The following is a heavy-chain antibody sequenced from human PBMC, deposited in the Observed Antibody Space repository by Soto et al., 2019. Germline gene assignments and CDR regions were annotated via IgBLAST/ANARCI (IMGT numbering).Heavy chain of an antibody. CDR2: IGTAGDT. Sequence: GGSLRLSCAASGFTFSSYDMHWVRQATGKGLEWVSAIGTAGDTYYPGSVKGRFTISRENAKNSLYLQMNSLRAGDTAVYYCARSYPNCSGGSCYAFDIWGQGTMVTVSS. CDR3: ARSYPNCSGGSCYAFDI. J-gene: IGHJ3*02. CDR1: GFTFSSYD. V-gene: IGHV3-13*01. D-gene: IGHD2-15*01.